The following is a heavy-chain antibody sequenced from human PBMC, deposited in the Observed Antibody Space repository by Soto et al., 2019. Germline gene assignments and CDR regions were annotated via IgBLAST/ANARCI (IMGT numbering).Heavy chain of an antibody. CDR2: IVVGSGNT. CDR1: GFTFTSSA. D-gene: IGHD6-13*01. CDR3: AKVPYQWQLVNYYFDY. V-gene: IGHV1-58*01. J-gene: IGHJ4*02. Sequence: ASVKVSCKASGFTFTSSAVQWVRQARGQRLEWIGWIVVGSGNTNYAQKFQERVTITRDMSTSTAYMELSSLRSEDTAVYYCAKVPYQWQLVNYYFDYWGQGTLVTVSS.